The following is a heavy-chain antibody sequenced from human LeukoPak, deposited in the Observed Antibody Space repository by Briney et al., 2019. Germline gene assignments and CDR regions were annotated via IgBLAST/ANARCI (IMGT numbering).Heavy chain of an antibody. Sequence: GGSLRLSCAASGFTFSSYAMSWVRQAPGKGLEWVSAISGGCGSTYYGDHVMRRVTLSRDNSKSRLFLQMNLLRAEDTAVYYCAKAHFSSTSCYPDWCDPWGQGTLVSVSS. CDR2: ISGGCGST. CDR1: GFTFSSYA. CDR3: AKAHFSSTSCYPDWCDP. D-gene: IGHD2-2*01. V-gene: IGHV3-23*01. J-gene: IGHJ5*02.